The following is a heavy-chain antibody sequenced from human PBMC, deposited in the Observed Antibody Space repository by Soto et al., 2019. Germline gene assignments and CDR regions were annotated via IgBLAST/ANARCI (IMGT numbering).Heavy chain of an antibody. CDR2: INTDNGNT. D-gene: IGHD3-3*01. V-gene: IGHV1-18*04. Sequence: ASVKVSCKPSGYTFTGYCIHWVRQAPGQGLEWLGWINTDNGNTNYAQHLQGRVTLTTDTSTSTAYMDLRSLRSDDTAVYYCARDQGIPNFGVYSMYYYGMDVWGPGTTVTVSS. CDR1: GYTFTGYC. J-gene: IGHJ6*02. CDR3: ARDQGIPNFGVYSMYYYGMDV.